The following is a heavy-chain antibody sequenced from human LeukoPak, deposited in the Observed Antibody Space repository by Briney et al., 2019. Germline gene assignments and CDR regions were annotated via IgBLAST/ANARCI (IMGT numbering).Heavy chain of an antibody. Sequence: SGGSLRLSCAASGFTFNNYVMHWVRQAPGKGLEWVAVILHDGSNKYYADSVKGRFTISRDNSKNTLYLQMNSLRAEDTAVYYCAKDEEWELPLNYYYYGMDVWGQGTTVTVSS. J-gene: IGHJ6*02. V-gene: IGHV3-30*18. CDR1: GFTFNNYV. D-gene: IGHD1-26*01. CDR2: ILHDGSNK. CDR3: AKDEEWELPLNYYYYGMDV.